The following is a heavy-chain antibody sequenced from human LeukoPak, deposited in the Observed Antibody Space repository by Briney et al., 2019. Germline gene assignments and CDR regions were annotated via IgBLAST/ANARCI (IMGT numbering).Heavy chain of an antibody. CDR1: EFTFSSYW. J-gene: IGHJ6*02. CDR2: IKQDGSEK. D-gene: IGHD2-21*01. V-gene: IGHV3-7*01. CDR3: ARYCGGDCYGMDV. Sequence: PGGSLRLSCTASEFTFSSYWMSWVRQAPGKGLEWVANIKQDGSEKDYVDSVKGRFTISRDNAKNSPYLQMNSLRAEDTAVYYCARYCGGDCYGMDVWGQGTTVTVSS.